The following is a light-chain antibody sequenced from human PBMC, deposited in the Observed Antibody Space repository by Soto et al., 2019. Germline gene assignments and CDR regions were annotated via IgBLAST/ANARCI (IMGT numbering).Light chain of an antibody. CDR1: QIISSM. Sequence: DLQMTQSPSPLSASVADTVTITCRTSQIISSMLAWYPQKPGKAPQLLIYDASSLESGVPSRFIGSGSGTEFTLTISSLQPDDFATYYCQQYNSYSWTFGRGTKVEIK. V-gene: IGKV1-5*01. CDR2: DAS. J-gene: IGKJ1*01. CDR3: QQYNSYSWT.